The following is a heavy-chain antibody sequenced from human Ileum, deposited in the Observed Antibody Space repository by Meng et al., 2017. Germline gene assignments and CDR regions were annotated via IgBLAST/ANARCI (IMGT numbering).Heavy chain of an antibody. CDR2: INHSGST. CDR1: GGSFSGYY. CDR3: ARGGGRYGPDFDY. D-gene: IGHD3-16*01. J-gene: IGHJ4*02. V-gene: IGHV4-34*01. Sequence: QVHLQQWGAGVLKPSETLSLTCAVHGGSFSGYYWSWIRQPPGKGLEWIGEINHSGSTNYNPSLKSRVTISVDTSKNQFSLKLSSVTAADTAVYYCARGGGRYGPDFDYWGQGTLVTVSS.